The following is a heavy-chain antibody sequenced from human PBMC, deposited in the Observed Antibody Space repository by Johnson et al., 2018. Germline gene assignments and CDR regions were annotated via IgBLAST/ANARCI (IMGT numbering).Heavy chain of an antibody. J-gene: IGHJ4*02. D-gene: IGHD6-13*01. CDR1: GFTFSNYP. Sequence: VQLQESGGGLVQPGGSLRLSCAASGFTFSNYPMAWVRQTPGKGLQWVSAISTTGGGTFYADAVKGRFTISRDNSRNTLYLLMTSRRAEDTAVYYCAGEGYWSSFDNWGQGTLVTVSS. CDR2: ISTTGGGT. V-gene: IGHV3-23*01. CDR3: AGEGYWSSFDN.